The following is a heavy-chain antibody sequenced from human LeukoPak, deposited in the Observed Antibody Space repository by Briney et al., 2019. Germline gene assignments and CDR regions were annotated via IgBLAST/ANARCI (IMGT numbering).Heavy chain of an antibody. V-gene: IGHV4-4*07. CDR2: IYTSGST. D-gene: IGHD6-19*01. CDR1: GGSISSYY. J-gene: IGHJ4*02. Sequence: SGTLSLTCTVSGGSISSYYWSWIRQPAGKGLEWIGRIYTSGSTNYNPSLKSRVTMSVDTSKNQFSLKLSSVTAADTAVYYCARELREVAGRYYFDYWGQGTLVTVSS. CDR3: ARELREVAGRYYFDY.